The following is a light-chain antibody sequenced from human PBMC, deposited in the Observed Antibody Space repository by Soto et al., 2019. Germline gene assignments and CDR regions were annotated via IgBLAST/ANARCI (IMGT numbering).Light chain of an antibody. V-gene: IGLV2-14*01. J-gene: IGLJ1*01. Sequence: QSALTQPASVSGSPGQSITVSCTETRSDIGVYNYVSWYQQHPGKAPKVMIYDVSNRPSGVSNRFSGSKSGNTASLTISGLQADDEADYYCSSYTINSTLVFGTGTKLTVL. CDR1: RSDIGVYNY. CDR3: SSYTINSTLV. CDR2: DVS.